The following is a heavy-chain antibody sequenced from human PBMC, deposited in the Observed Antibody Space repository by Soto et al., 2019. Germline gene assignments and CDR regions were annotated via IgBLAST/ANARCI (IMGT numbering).Heavy chain of an antibody. CDR1: GFTFSSYE. Sequence: GGSLRLSCAASGFTFSSYEMNWVRQAPGKGLEWVSYISSSCSTIYYADSVKGRFTISRGNAKNSLYLQMNSLRAEDTAVYYCAREAALDYFDYWGQGTLVTVSS. V-gene: IGHV3-48*03. CDR3: AREAALDYFDY. CDR2: ISSSCSTI. J-gene: IGHJ4*02. D-gene: IGHD6-6*01.